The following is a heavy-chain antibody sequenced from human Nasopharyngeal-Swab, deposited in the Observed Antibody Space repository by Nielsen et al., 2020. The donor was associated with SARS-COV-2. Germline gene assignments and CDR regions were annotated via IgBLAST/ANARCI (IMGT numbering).Heavy chain of an antibody. Sequence: GESLKISCAGSAFTFSHYAMSWVRQAPGKGLEWVSAISGSGDTTYYADSVKGRFTISRDNPKNTLYLQMNSLRAEDTAVYYCAKPHLRYYDWLLFDYWGQGTLVTVSS. CDR3: AKPHLRYYDWLLFDY. CDR1: AFTFSHYA. V-gene: IGHV3-23*01. D-gene: IGHD3-9*01. CDR2: ISGSGDTT. J-gene: IGHJ4*02.